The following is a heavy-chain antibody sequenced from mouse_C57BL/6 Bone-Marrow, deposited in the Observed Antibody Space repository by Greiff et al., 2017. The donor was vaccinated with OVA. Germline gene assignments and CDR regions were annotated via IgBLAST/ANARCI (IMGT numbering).Heavy chain of an antibody. CDR2: IDPANGNT. J-gene: IGHJ4*01. D-gene: IGHD1-1*01. V-gene: IGHV14-3*01. CDR3: ADYYGSSSWAMDY. CDR1: GFNIKNTY. Sequence: EVQLQQSVAELVRPGASVKLSCTASGFNIKNTYMHWVKQRPEQGLEWIGRIDPANGNTKYAPKFQGKATITADTSSNTAYLQLSSLTSEDTAIYYSADYYGSSSWAMDYWGQGTSVTVSS.